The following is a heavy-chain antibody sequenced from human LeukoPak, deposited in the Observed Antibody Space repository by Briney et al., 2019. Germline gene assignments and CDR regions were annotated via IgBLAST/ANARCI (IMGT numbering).Heavy chain of an antibody. CDR2: ISSSGSTI. CDR1: GFTFSSYE. V-gene: IGHV3-48*03. CDR3: ARDLADTAMVLDY. D-gene: IGHD5-18*01. J-gene: IGHJ4*02. Sequence: GGSLRLSCAASGFTFSSYEMNWVRQAPGKGLEWVSYISSSGSTIYYADSVKGRFTISRDNSKNTLYLQMNSLRAEDTAVYYCARDLADTAMVLDYWGQGTLVTVSS.